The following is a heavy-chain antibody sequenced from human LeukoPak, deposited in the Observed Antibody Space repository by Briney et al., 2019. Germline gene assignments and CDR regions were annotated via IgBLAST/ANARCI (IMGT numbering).Heavy chain of an antibody. J-gene: IGHJ4*02. D-gene: IGHD3-22*01. V-gene: IGHV3-30*02. Sequence: PGGSLRLSCAASGFTFSSYGMHWVRQAPGKGLEWVAFIRYDGSNKYYADSVKGRFTISRDNSKNTLYLQMNSLRAEDTAAYYCAKDGPYYDSSGYYPAFDYRGQGTLVTVSS. CDR1: GFTFSSYG. CDR3: AKDGPYYDSSGYYPAFDY. CDR2: IRYDGSNK.